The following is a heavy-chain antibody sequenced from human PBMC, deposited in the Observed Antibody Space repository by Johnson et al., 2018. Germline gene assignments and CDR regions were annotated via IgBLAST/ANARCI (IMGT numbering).Heavy chain of an antibody. CDR2: ISDDGNSK. CDR1: GFTFSTYA. V-gene: IGHV3-30-3*01. Sequence: VQLVESGGRVVQPGRSLRLSCAASGFTFSTYAIHWVRQAPGKGLEWVAVISDDGNSKFYAESVKGRFTLSIDNSKYTIYLQMHSLKAEEPDMNYWSRGQSGDYVAENYQDWGQVTRVTVYS. CDR3: SRGQSGDYVAENYQD. J-gene: IGHJ1*01. D-gene: IGHD4-17*01.